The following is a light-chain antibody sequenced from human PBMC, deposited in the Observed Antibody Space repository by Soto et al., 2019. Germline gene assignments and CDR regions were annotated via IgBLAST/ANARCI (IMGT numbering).Light chain of an antibody. CDR3: SSYTSSSPYV. Sequence: QSVLTQPASVSGSPGQSITISCTGTSIDVGGYNYVSWYQQHPGKAPKLMIYDVSNRPSGVSNRFSGSKSGNTASLTISGLQAEDEADYYCSSYTSSSPYVFGTGTKVTVL. J-gene: IGLJ1*01. CDR1: SIDVGGYNY. CDR2: DVS. V-gene: IGLV2-14*01.